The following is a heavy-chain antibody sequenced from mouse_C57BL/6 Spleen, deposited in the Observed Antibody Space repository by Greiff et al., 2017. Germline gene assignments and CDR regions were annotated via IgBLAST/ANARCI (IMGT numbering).Heavy chain of an antibody. CDR2: IRNKANGYTT. D-gene: IGHD1-1*01. CDR1: GFTFTDYY. Sequence: EVQLVESGGGLVQPGGSLSLSCAASGFTFTDYYMSWVRQPPGKALEWLGFIRNKANGYTTEYSASVKGRFTISRDNSQSILYLQMNALSAEDSATYYCARYYYGSSYGGYFDVWGTGTTVTVSS. J-gene: IGHJ1*03. V-gene: IGHV7-3*01. CDR3: ARYYYGSSYGGYFDV.